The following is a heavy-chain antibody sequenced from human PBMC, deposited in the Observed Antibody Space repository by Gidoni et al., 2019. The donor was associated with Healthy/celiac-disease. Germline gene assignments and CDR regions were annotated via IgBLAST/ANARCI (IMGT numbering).Heavy chain of an antibody. D-gene: IGHD3-22*01. V-gene: IGHV1-69*01. CDR2: IIPIFGTA. J-gene: IGHJ6*02. CDR1: GGTFSSYA. CDR3: ARDYYDSSGYYYGFEYYYYGMDV. Sequence: QVQLVQSGAEVKKPGSSVKVSCKASGGTFSSYAISWVRQAPGQGLEWMGGIIPIFGTANYAQKFQGRVTITADESTSTAYMELSSLRSEDTAVYYCARDYYDSSGYYYGFEYYYYGMDVWGQGTTVTVSS.